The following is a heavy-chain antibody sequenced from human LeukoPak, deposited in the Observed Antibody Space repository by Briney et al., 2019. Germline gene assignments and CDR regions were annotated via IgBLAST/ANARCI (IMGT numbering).Heavy chain of an antibody. V-gene: IGHV3-66*01. CDR1: GFTVSSNY. Sequence: GGSLRLSCAASGFTVSSNYMNWVRQAPGKGLEWVSVIYSGGTTYYADSVKGRFTISRDNSKNTLYLQMNSLRAEDTAVYYCAKVAEVGATGYYYYMDVWGKGTTVTISS. CDR2: IYSGGTT. J-gene: IGHJ6*03. D-gene: IGHD1-26*01. CDR3: AKVAEVGATGYYYYMDV.